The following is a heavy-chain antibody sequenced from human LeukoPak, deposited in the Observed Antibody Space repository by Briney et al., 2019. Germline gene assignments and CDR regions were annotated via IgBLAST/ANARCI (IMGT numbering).Heavy chain of an antibody. V-gene: IGHV3-30-3*01. CDR2: ISYDGSNK. CDR3: ARDLSYHYSTDY. CDR1: GFTFSSYA. J-gene: IGHJ4*02. Sequence: GGSLRLSCAASGFTFSSYAMHWVRQAPGKGLEWVAFISYDGSNKYYADSVKGRFTISRDNSKSTLFLQMDTLIPEDTAVYYCARDLSYHYSTDYWGQGTLVTVSS. D-gene: IGHD3-16*02.